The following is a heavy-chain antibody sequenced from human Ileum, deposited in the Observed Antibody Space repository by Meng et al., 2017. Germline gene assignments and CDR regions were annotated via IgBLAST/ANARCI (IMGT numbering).Heavy chain of an antibody. V-gene: IGHV3-23*01. CDR1: GFTFSSYA. J-gene: IGHJ4*02. Sequence: EVQLLESGGGLVQPGGSLRLSCTASGFTFSSYAMNWVSQAPGKGLEWVSGVSNGGGGTYYADSVKGRFTISRDNSKNTLYLQMNSLRAEDTAVYYCAKRNGYYFEYWGQGTLVTVSS. D-gene: IGHD2/OR15-2a*01. CDR3: AKRNGYYFEY. CDR2: VSNGGGGT.